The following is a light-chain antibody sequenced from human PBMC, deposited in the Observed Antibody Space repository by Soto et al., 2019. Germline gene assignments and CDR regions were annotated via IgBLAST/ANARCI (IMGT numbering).Light chain of an antibody. CDR2: TAS. J-gene: IGKJ2*01. CDR1: QSISIY. V-gene: IGKV3-15*01. CDR3: QQYNNWPPYT. Sequence: EIVMTQSPATLSASPGERVTLSCRASQSISIYLAWYQQRPGQSPTLLIHTASTRATGVPPRFSGSGSGTDFTLTISSLQSEDFAVYYCQQYNNWPPYTFGQGTKLEIK.